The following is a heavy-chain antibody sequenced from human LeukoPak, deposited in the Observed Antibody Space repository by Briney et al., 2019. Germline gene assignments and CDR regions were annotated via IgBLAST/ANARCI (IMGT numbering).Heavy chain of an antibody. CDR2: IRSKANSYAT. D-gene: IGHD3-9*01. J-gene: IGHJ6*04. CDR1: GFTFSGSA. Sequence: GGSLRLSCAASGFTFSGSAMDWVRQASGKGLEWVGRIRSKANSYATAYAASVKGRFTISRDDSKNTAYLQMNSLKTEDTAVYYCTSTKPNYDILTGSAYYYYGMDVWGKGTTVTVSS. CDR3: TSTKPNYDILTGSAYYYYGMDV. V-gene: IGHV3-73*01.